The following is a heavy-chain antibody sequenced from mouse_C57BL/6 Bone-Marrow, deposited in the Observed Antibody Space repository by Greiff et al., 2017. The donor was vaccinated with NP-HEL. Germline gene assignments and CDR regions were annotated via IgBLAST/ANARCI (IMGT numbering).Heavy chain of an antibody. CDR3: ASGDSSGYPYAMDY. Sequence: EVKLVESGGGLVKPGGSLKLSCAASGFTFSSYAMSWVRQTQEKRLEWVATISDGGSYTYYPDNVKGRFTIARDNAKNNLYLQMSHLKSEDTAMYDCASGDSSGYPYAMDYWGQGTSVTVSS. J-gene: IGHJ4*01. CDR2: ISDGGSYT. D-gene: IGHD3-2*02. V-gene: IGHV5-4*03. CDR1: GFTFSSYA.